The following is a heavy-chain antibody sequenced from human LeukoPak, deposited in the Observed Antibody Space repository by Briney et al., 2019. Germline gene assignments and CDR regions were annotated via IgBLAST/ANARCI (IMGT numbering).Heavy chain of an antibody. V-gene: IGHV3-23*01. CDR3: AKKDDILTGYSHFDY. D-gene: IGHD3-9*01. Sequence: PGESLRLSCAASGFTFSSYAMSWVRQAPGKGLEWVSAISGSGGSTYYADSVKGRFTISRDNSKNTLYLQMNSLRAEDTAVYYCAKKDDILTGYSHFDYWGQGTLVTVSS. J-gene: IGHJ4*02. CDR1: GFTFSSYA. CDR2: ISGSGGST.